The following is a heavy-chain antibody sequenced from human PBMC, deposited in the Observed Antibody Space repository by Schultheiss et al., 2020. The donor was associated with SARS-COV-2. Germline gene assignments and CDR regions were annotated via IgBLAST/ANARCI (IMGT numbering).Heavy chain of an antibody. CDR2: ISWNSGSI. V-gene: IGHV3-48*04. Sequence: GGSLRLSCAASGFTFSSYSMNWVRQAPGKGLEWVSGISWNSGSIGYADSVKGRFTISRDNSKNTLYLQMNSLRAEDTAVYYCARDYSGSYSWFDYWGQGTLVTVSS. J-gene: IGHJ4*02. CDR3: ARDYSGSYSWFDY. CDR1: GFTFSSYS. D-gene: IGHD1-26*01.